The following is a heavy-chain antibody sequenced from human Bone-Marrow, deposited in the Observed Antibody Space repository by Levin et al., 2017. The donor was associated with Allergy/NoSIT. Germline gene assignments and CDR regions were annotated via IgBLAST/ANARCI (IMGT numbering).Heavy chain of an antibody. D-gene: IGHD3-10*01. CDR2: IYYSGST. CDR3: ARRFGELVRWFDP. Sequence: SETLSLTCTVSGGSISSSSYYWGWIRQPPGKGLEWIGSIYYSGSTYYNPSLKSRVTISVDTSKNQFSLKLSSVTAADTAVYYCARRFGELVRWFDPWGQGTLVTVSS. V-gene: IGHV4-39*01. CDR1: GGSISSSSYY. J-gene: IGHJ5*02.